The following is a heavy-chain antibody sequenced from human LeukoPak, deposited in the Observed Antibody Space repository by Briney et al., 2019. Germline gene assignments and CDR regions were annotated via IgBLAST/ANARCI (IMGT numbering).Heavy chain of an antibody. V-gene: IGHV1-24*01. Sequence: GASVKVSCKVSGYTLTELSMHWVRQAPGKGLEWMGGFDPEDGETIYAQTFQGRVTMTTDTSTSTAHMELRSLRYDDTAVYYCARDGRFAAYEPDYWGQGTLVTVSS. CDR3: ARDGRFAAYEPDY. CDR1: GYTLTELS. CDR2: FDPEDGET. J-gene: IGHJ4*02. D-gene: IGHD1-26*01.